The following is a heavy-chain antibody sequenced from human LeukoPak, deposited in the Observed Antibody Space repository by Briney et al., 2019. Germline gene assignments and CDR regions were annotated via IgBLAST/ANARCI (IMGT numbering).Heavy chain of an antibody. CDR1: GGSFSGYY. CDR3: ARVGPSCSSTSCYIRKFSFDY. Sequence: SETLSLTCAVYGGSFSGYYWSWIRQPPGKGLEWIGEINHSGSTNYNPSLKSRVTISVDTSKNQFSLKLSSVTAADTAVYYCARVGPSCSSTSCYIRKFSFDYWGQGTLVTVSS. D-gene: IGHD2-2*02. J-gene: IGHJ4*02. V-gene: IGHV4-34*01. CDR2: INHSGST.